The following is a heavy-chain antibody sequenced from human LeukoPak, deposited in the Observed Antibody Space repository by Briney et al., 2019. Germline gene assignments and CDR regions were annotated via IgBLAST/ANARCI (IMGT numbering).Heavy chain of an antibody. D-gene: IGHD6-13*01. CDR1: GFTFSSYA. V-gene: IGHV3-23*01. Sequence: GGSLRLSCAASGFTFSSYAMSWVRQAPGKGLEWVSGISGSGGSTYYADSVKGRFTISRDNSKNTLYLRMNSLRAEDTAVYYCAKDSLGYSSSWYSYWGQGTLVTVSS. CDR3: AKDSLGYSSSWYSY. J-gene: IGHJ4*02. CDR2: ISGSGGST.